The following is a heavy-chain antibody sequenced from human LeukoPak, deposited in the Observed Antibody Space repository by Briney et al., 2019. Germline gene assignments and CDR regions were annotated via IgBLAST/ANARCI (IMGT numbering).Heavy chain of an antibody. D-gene: IGHD5-12*01. CDR3: ARFGYSGWNLEN. V-gene: IGHV3-7*02. J-gene: IGHJ4*02. CDR2: INQGGGVK. Sequence: PGGSLRLSCAVSGFSFRDFWMTWVRQAPGKGLEWVANINQGGGVKYYVDSVKGRFTISRDDTESSLYVQMNSLRDEDTAVYYCARFGYSGWNLENWGQGTLVTVSS. CDR1: GFSFRDFW.